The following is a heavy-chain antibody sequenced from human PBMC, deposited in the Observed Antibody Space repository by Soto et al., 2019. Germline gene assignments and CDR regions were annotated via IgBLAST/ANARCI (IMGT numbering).Heavy chain of an antibody. Sequence: QVQLQESGPGLVKPSQTLSLTCSVSGGSMSSGGYYWSWIRPHPGKGLEWIGYIYYSGSTYYNPSLKSRLTISVDRSKNQFSLKVRSVTVADTAVYYCAKPYYGSGSFACDIWGQGTMVTVSS. CDR2: IYYSGST. D-gene: IGHD3-10*01. V-gene: IGHV4-31*03. CDR1: GGSMSSGGYY. J-gene: IGHJ3*02. CDR3: AKPYYGSGSFACDI.